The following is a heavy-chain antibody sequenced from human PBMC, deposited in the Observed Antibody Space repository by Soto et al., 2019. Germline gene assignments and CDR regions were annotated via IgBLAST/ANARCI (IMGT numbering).Heavy chain of an antibody. CDR3: AEVKSGGSYYYFDY. Sequence: EVQLLESGGGLVQPGGSLRLSCAASGFTFRSYAMSWVRQAPGKGLEWVSAISGSGGSTYYADSVKGRFTISRDNSKNTLYLQMNSLRAEDTAVYYCAEVKSGGSYYYFDYWGQGTLVTVSS. J-gene: IGHJ4*02. D-gene: IGHD2-15*01. CDR1: GFTFRSYA. CDR2: ISGSGGST. V-gene: IGHV3-23*01.